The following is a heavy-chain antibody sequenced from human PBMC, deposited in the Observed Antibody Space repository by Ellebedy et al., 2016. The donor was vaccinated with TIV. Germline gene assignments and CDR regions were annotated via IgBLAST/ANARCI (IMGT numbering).Heavy chain of an antibody. J-gene: IGHJ4*02. V-gene: IGHV1-46*01. CDR2: INPSGGST. D-gene: IGHD3-3*01. CDR3: ARVSSTAYYNFWSGYYGPFDY. Sequence: AASVKVSCKASGYTFTSYYMHWVRQAPGQGLEWMGIINPSGGSTSYAQKFQGRVTMTRDTSTSTVYMELSSLRSEDTAVYYCARVSSTAYYNFWSGYYGPFDYWGQGTLVTVSS. CDR1: GYTFTSYY.